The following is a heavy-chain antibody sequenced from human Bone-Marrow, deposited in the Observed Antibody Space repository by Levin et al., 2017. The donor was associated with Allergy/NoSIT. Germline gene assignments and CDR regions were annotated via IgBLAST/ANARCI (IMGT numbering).Heavy chain of an antibody. J-gene: IGHJ6*02. CDR3: ARPRSGSYYAMDV. CDR1: GYTFTNYW. CDR2: VYPRDSDT. V-gene: IGHV5-51*01. D-gene: IGHD3-10*01. Sequence: GGSLRLSCKASGYTFTNYWIGWVRQMPGKGLEWMGIVYPRDSDTRYSSSFEGQVTISADKYVTTAYLQWSSLKASDTAIYYCARPRSGSYYAMDVWGQGTTVIVSS.